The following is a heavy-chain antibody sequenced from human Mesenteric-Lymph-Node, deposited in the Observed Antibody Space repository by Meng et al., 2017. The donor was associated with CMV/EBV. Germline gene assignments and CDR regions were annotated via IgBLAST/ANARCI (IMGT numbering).Heavy chain of an antibody. D-gene: IGHD3-3*01. V-gene: IGHV3-23*01. Sequence: GESLKISCEASGITLSNNWMTWVRQTPGKGLEWVSAFGGSGDSTYYANSVKGRFTISRDNSKNTLYLQMNSLRAEDTAVYYCARLETPDYWGQGTLVTVSS. CDR3: ARLETPDY. J-gene: IGHJ4*02. CDR2: FGGSGDST. CDR1: GITLSNNW.